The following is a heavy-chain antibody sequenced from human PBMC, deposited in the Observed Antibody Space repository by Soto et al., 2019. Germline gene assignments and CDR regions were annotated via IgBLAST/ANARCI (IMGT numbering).Heavy chain of an antibody. CDR2: ISYDGSNK. CDR1: GFTFSSYA. D-gene: IGHD2-2*01. V-gene: IGHV3-30-3*01. J-gene: IGHJ4*02. Sequence: RLSCAASGFTFSSYAMHWVRQAPGKGLEWVAVISYDGSNKYYADSVKSRFTISRDNSKNTLYLQMNSLRAEDTAVYYCARGPSSLTRYDYWGQGTLVTVSS. CDR3: ARGPSSLTRYDY.